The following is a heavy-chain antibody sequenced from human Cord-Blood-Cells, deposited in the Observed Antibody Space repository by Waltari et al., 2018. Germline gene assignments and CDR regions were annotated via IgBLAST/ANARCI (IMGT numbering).Heavy chain of an antibody. CDR1: GYSFRSGYY. Sequence: QVQLQESGPGLVKPSETLSLTCAVFGYSFRSGYYWGWIRQPQGKGLEWIGSIYHSGSTYYNPSLKSRVTISVDTSKNQFSLKLSSLTAADTAVYYCAILSNWGSHYWGQGTLVTVSS. J-gene: IGHJ4*02. CDR3: AILSNWGSHY. D-gene: IGHD7-27*01. V-gene: IGHV4-38-2*01. CDR2: IYHSGST.